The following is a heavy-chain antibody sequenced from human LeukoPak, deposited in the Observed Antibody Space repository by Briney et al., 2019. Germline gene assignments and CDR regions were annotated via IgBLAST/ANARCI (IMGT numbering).Heavy chain of an antibody. D-gene: IGHD5-18*01. V-gene: IGHV1-69*13. CDR1: GGTFSSYA. Sequence: ASVKVSCTASGGTFSSYAISWVRQAPGQGLEWMGGIIPILGTANYAQKFQGRVTITADESTSTAYMELSSLRSEDTAVYYCARDPVDTAMVGWFDPWGQGTLVTVSS. J-gene: IGHJ5*02. CDR2: IIPILGTA. CDR3: ARDPVDTAMVGWFDP.